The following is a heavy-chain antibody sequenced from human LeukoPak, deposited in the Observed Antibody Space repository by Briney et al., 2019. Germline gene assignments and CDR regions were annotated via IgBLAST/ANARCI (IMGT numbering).Heavy chain of an antibody. CDR2: IIPIFGTA. J-gene: IGHJ6*03. V-gene: IGHV1-69*13. CDR3: AVNVDTAMAFRSEYYYYYYMDV. D-gene: IGHD5-18*01. CDR1: GGTFSSYA. Sequence: ASVKVSCKASGGTFSSYAISWVRQAPGQGLEWMGGIIPIFGTANYAQKFQGRVTITADESTSTAYMELSSLRSEDTAVYYCAVNVDTAMAFRSEYYYYYYMDVWGKGTTVTISS.